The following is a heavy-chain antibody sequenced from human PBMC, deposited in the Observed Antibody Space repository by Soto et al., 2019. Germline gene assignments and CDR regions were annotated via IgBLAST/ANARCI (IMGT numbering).Heavy chain of an antibody. CDR3: AKGASTTVFAFNDY. CDR1: GFTFDDYA. Sequence: VQLVESGGGLVQPGKSLRLSCAACGFTFDDYAMHWVRQAPGKGLECVSSIRWNSGNILYADSVKGRFTISRDNAKNSLYLQMNSLRAEDTALYYCAKGASTTVFAFNDYWGQGTLVTVSS. CDR2: IRWNSGNI. D-gene: IGHD4-17*01. J-gene: IGHJ4*02. V-gene: IGHV3-9*01.